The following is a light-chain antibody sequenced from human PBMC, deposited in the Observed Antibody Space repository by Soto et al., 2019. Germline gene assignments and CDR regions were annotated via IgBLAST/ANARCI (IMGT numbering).Light chain of an antibody. CDR1: QSVSNNY. Sequence: EVVLTQSPGTLSLSPGERASLSCRASQSVSNNYLAWYQQKPGQSPKLLIFGSSDRATGIPDRFSGSGSGTDFTLTISRLEPEXXXXXXXXXXXXXXXYTFGQGTKLEIK. J-gene: IGKJ2*01. CDR3: XXXXXXXXYT. CDR2: GSS. V-gene: IGKV3-20*01.